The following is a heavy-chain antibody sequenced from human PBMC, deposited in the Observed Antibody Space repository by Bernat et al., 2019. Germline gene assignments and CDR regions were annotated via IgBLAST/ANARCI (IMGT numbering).Heavy chain of an antibody. CDR1: GFTFSSYE. CDR3: SGDDDISTCYYYYYMDV. Sequence: EVQLVESGGGLVQPGGSLRLSCAASGFTFSSYEMNWVRQAPGKGLEWVSYISSSGSTIYYADSVKGRFTISRDNAKNSLYLQMNSLRAEDTAVYYCSGDDDISTCYYYYYMDVWGKGTTVTVSS. CDR2: ISSSGSTI. J-gene: IGHJ6*03. V-gene: IGHV3-48*03. D-gene: IGHD3-9*01.